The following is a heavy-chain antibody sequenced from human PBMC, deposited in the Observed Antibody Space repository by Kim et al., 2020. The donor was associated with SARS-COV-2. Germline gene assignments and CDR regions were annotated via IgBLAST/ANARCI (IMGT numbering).Heavy chain of an antibody. CDR2: INPNSGGT. J-gene: IGHJ6*02. Sequence: ASVKVSCKASGYTFTGYYMHWVRQAPGQGLEWMGWINPNSGGTNYAQKFQGRVTMTRDTSISTAYMELSRLRSDDTAVYYCARVLGIVVVPAAQHYYGMDVWGQGTTVTVSS. CDR1: GYTFTGYY. V-gene: IGHV1-2*02. D-gene: IGHD2-2*01. CDR3: ARVLGIVVVPAAQHYYGMDV.